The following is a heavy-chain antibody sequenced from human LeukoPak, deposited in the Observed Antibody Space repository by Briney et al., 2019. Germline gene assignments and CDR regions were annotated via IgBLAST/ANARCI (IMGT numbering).Heavy chain of an antibody. CDR2: IYYSGST. CDR1: GGSISSGGYY. D-gene: IGHD5-18*01. Sequence: SETLSLTCTVSGGSISSGGYYWSWIRQHPGRGLEWIGYIYYSGSTYYNPSLKSRVTISVDTSKHQLSLTLSSVTAADTAVYYCARVEGPSYENAFDIWGQGTMVTVSS. V-gene: IGHV4-31*03. CDR3: ARVEGPSYENAFDI. J-gene: IGHJ3*02.